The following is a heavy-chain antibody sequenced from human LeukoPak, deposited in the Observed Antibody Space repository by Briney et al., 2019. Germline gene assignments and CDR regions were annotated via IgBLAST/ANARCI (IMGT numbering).Heavy chain of an antibody. CDR1: GFTFRNWG. J-gene: IGHJ4*02. CDR3: AAARQWLVPDY. V-gene: IGHV3-53*01. D-gene: IGHD6-19*01. Sequence: GGSLRLSCAASGFTFRNWGMTWVRQAPGKGLEWVSVIYSGGNTYYADSVKGRFTISRDNSKNTLYLQMNSLRAEDTAVYYCAAARQWLVPDYWGQGTLVTVSS. CDR2: IYSGGNT.